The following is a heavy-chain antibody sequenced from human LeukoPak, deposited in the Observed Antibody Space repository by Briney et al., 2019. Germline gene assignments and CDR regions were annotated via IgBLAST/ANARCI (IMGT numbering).Heavy chain of an antibody. CDR1: GFTFSSYS. D-gene: IGHD7-27*01. CDR2: ISSSSSYI. CDR3: ATPWG. J-gene: IGHJ4*02. V-gene: IGHV3-21*01. Sequence: GGSLRPSCAASGFTFSSYSMNWVRQAPGKRLEWVSSISSSSSYIYYADSVKGRFTISRDNAKNSLYLQMNSLRAEDTAVYYCATPWGWGQGTLVTVSS.